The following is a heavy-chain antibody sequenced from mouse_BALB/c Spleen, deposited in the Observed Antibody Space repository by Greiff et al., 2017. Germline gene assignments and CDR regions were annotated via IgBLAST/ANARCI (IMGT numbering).Heavy chain of an antibody. CDR3: ARRGNYEGYAMDY. CDR1: GDSITSGY. CDR2: ISYSGST. D-gene: IGHD2-1*01. J-gene: IGHJ4*01. Sequence: EVQLQQSGPSLVKPSQTLSLTCSVTGDSITSGYWNWIRKFPGIKLEYMGYISYSGSTYYNPSLKSRISITRDTSKNQYYLQLNSVTTEDTATYYCARRGNYEGYAMDYWGQGTSVTVSS. V-gene: IGHV3-8*02.